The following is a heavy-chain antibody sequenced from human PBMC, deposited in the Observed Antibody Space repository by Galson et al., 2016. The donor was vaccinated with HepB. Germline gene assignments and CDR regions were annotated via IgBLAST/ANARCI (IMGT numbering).Heavy chain of an antibody. J-gene: IGHJ6*02. CDR2: INPSAGLT. Sequence: SVKVSCKASGYPFTRYYIHWVRQAPGQGLEWMGIINPSAGLTTYAQKFQGRVILTRDTSANTVHMELNTLRSEDTAIYYCAREIVVIPAAMSYGMDVWGPGTTVTVAS. V-gene: IGHV1-46*01. CDR1: GYPFTRYY. CDR3: AREIVVIPAAMSYGMDV. D-gene: IGHD2-2*01.